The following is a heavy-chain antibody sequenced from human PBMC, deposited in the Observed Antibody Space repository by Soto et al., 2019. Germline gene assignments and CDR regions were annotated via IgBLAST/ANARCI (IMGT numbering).Heavy chain of an antibody. Sequence: EVQLLESGGGLVQPGGSLRLSCAASGFTFSSDAMNWVRQAPGKGLEWVSDISGSGGITYYADSVKGRFTISRDNSKNTLYLQMNSLRAEDTAVYYCAKSAMVRGGGWFDPGGQGTLVTVSS. CDR3: AKSAMVRGGGWFDP. V-gene: IGHV3-23*01. J-gene: IGHJ5*02. CDR2: ISGSGGIT. CDR1: GFTFSSDA. D-gene: IGHD3-10*01.